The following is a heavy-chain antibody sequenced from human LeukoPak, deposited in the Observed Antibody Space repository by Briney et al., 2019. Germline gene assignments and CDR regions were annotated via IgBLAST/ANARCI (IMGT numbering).Heavy chain of an antibody. J-gene: IGHJ5*02. CDR3: ARAQSAATHYFRYNWFDP. D-gene: IGHD2-15*01. Sequence: SETLSLTCTVSGYSISSGYYWGWIRQPPGKGLEWIGSIYHSGSTYYNPSLKSRVTISVDTSKNQFSLKLSSVTAADTAMYYCARAQSAATHYFRYNWFDPWGQGTLVTVSS. CDR1: GYSISSGYY. CDR2: IYHSGST. V-gene: IGHV4-38-2*02.